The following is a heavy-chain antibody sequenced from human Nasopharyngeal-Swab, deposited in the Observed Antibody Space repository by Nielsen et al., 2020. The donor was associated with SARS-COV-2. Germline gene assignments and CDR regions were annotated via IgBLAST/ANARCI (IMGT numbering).Heavy chain of an antibody. CDR2: ISYDGSNK. V-gene: IGHV3-30*03. CDR1: GFTFSSYG. J-gene: IGHJ4*02. D-gene: IGHD3-10*01. CDR3: TTDLGDPTMLWFGELLGY. Sequence: GGSLRLSCAASGFTFSSYGMHWVRQAPGKGLEWVAVISYDGSNKYYADSVKGRFTISRDNSKNTLYLQMNSLRAEDTAVYYCTTDLGDPTMLWFGELLGYWGQGTLVTVSS.